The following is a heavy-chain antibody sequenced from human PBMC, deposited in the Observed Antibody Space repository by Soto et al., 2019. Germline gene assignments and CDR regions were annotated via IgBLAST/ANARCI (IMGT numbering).Heavy chain of an antibody. Sequence: SETLSLTCTVSGGSISSGGYYWSWIRQHPGKGLEWIGYIYYSGSTYYNPSLKSRVTISVDTSKNQFSLKLSSVTAADTAVYYCAREVHYYDSSGYYLGNWFDPWGQETLVTVS. CDR3: AREVHYYDSSGYYLGNWFDP. V-gene: IGHV4-31*03. D-gene: IGHD3-22*01. J-gene: IGHJ5*02. CDR2: IYYSGST. CDR1: GGSISSGGYY.